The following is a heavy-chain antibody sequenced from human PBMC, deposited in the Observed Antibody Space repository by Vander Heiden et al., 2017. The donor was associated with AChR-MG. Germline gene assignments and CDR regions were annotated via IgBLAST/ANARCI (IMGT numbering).Heavy chain of an antibody. J-gene: IGHJ4*02. D-gene: IGHD3-16*01. V-gene: IGHV3-7*03. CDR1: SFTFSDLW. CDR2: IKQDGSEK. CDR3: AGGGGYLIEY. Sequence: EVQLVESGGGLVQPGGSLRLSCTAYSFTFSDLWMNWVRQAPGKGLEWVAIIKQDGSEKHYVDSVEGRFTISRDNTKKSLYLQMNSLRAEDTAMYYCAGGGGYLIEYWGQGTLVTVSS.